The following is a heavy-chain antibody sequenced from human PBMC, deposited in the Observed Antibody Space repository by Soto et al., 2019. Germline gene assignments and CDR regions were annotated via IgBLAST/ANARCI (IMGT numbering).Heavy chain of an antibody. CDR1: GFPFSKYW. J-gene: IGHJ1*01. CDR3: GNTLMKGGFES. V-gene: IGHV3-7*03. CDR2: IKDDGGQQ. D-gene: IGHD3-16*01. Sequence: GGSLRLSCAASGFPFSKYWMSLVRQAPGKGLEWVANIKDDGGQQYYVDSVKGRFTIYRDNAENSLYLHMSSLRVEDTAVYYCGNTLMKGGFESWRQGIVVTVCS.